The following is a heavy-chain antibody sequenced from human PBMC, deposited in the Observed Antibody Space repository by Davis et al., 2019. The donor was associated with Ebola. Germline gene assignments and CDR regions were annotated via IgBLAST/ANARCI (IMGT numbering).Heavy chain of an antibody. V-gene: IGHV5-51*01. J-gene: IGHJ4*02. D-gene: IGHD2-2*01. CDR1: GYSFTSYW. Sequence: GESLKISCKGSGYSFTSYWIGWVRQMPGKGLEWMGIIYTGDSDTRYSPSFRGQVTFSVDKSIRTAYLHWNSLKASDTATYYCARQGTTSWDSWGQGTLVTVSS. CDR3: ARQGTTSWDS. CDR2: IYTGDSDT.